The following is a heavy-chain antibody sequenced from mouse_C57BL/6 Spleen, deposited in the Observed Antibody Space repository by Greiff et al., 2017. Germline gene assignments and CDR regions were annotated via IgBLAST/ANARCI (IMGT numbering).Heavy chain of an antibody. D-gene: IGHD1-1*01. CDR1: GFTFSDYY. J-gene: IGHJ2*01. Sequence: EVQLVESEGGLVQPGSSMKLSCTASGFTFSDYYMAWVRQVPEKGLEWVANINYDGSSTYYLDSLKSRFIISRDNAKNILYLQMSSLKSEDTATYYCARVLYYGSSYDYWGQGTTLTVSS. V-gene: IGHV5-16*01. CDR2: INYDGSST. CDR3: ARVLYYGSSYDY.